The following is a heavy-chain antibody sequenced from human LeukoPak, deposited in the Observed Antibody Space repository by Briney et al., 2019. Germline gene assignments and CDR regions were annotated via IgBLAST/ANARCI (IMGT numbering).Heavy chain of an antibody. Sequence: ASVKVYYKASGYTFTRYYMHWVRQAPGQGLEWMGWINPNSGGTNYAQKFQGRVTMTRDTSISTAYMELSRLRSDDTAVYYCARGGYDFDYSDYWGEGTVVTVSS. CDR2: INPNSGGT. D-gene: IGHD2-15*01. CDR3: ARGGYDFDYSDY. CDR1: GYTFTRYY. V-gene: IGHV1-2*02. J-gene: IGHJ4*02.